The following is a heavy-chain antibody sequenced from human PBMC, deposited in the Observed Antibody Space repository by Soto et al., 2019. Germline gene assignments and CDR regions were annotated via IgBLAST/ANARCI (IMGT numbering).Heavy chain of an antibody. CDR3: ARSSPYIVVRKPTGNQDYYGMDV. CDR2: IIPVFGTT. CDR1: GGTFSNYT. Sequence: QVQLVQSGAEVKKPGSSVKVFCKASGGTFSNYTISWVRQAPGQGLEWMGGIIPVFGTTDYEQKFQGRVTITADGSTSTAYMKLNSLRSADTAGYYCARSSPYIVVRKPTGNQDYYGMDVWGQGTTVTVSS. J-gene: IGHJ6*02. D-gene: IGHD2-2*01. V-gene: IGHV1-69*01.